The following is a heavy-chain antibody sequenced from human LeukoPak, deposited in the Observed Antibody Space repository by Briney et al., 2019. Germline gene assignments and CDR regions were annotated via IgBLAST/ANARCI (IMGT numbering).Heavy chain of an antibody. D-gene: IGHD3-22*01. Sequence: AGGSLRLSCAASGFTFSSYAMNWVRQAPGKGLEWVSGIIDSGGTTYYADSVKGRFTISRDNSKNTLYLQMNSLRAEDTAVYYCAKSHGGYWVLDFWGQGTLVTVSS. CDR3: AKSHGGYWVLDF. V-gene: IGHV3-23*01. CDR2: IIDSGGTT. J-gene: IGHJ4*02. CDR1: GFTFSSYA.